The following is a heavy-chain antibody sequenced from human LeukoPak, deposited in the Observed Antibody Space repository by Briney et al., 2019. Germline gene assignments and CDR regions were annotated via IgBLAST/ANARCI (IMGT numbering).Heavy chain of an antibody. CDR3: ARLGSSWTFDY. Sequence: PWGSLRLSCVASGFTFSSYGMNWARQAPGKGLEWVAVIWYDGSHRYYADSVKGRFTISRDNSKNTLYLQMDSLRAEDTAVYYCARLGSSWTFDYWGQGTLVTVSS. CDR1: GFTFSSYG. V-gene: IGHV3-33*01. D-gene: IGHD6-13*01. J-gene: IGHJ4*02. CDR2: IWYDGSHR.